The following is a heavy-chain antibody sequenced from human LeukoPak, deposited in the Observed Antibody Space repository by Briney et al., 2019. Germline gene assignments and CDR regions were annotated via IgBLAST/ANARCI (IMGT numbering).Heavy chain of an antibody. D-gene: IGHD2-8*01. CDR1: GYTFTSYG. J-gene: IGHJ4*02. Sequence: ASVKVSCKSSGYTFTSYGISWVRQAPGQGLEWMVWISAYNGNTNYAQKLQGRVTMTTDTSTSTAYMELRSLRSDDTAVYYCARYFGGGRATNGFDYWGQGTLVTVSS. V-gene: IGHV1-18*01. CDR3: ARYFGGGRATNGFDY. CDR2: ISAYNGNT.